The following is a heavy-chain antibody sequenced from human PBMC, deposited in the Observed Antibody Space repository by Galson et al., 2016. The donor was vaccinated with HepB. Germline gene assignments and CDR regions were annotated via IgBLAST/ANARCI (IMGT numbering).Heavy chain of an antibody. J-gene: IGHJ6*03. V-gene: IGHV4-61*02. Sequence: TLSLTCSVSGGSISIGSYFWSWIRQPAGKGLEWLGRVLFTGSTTYNPSLKSRVTLAADTSKNQFSLNLTSVTATDTAVYYCVRERIRLVRGGNYYYYYIDVWGEGTTIIVS. CDR1: GGSISIGSYF. CDR3: VRERIRLVRGGNYYYYYIDV. D-gene: IGHD3-10*01. CDR2: VLFTGST.